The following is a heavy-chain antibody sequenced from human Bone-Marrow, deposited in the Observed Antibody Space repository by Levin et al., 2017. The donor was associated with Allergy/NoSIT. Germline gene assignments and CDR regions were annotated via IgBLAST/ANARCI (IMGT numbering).Heavy chain of an antibody. J-gene: IGHJ4*02. V-gene: IGHV3-66*02. Sequence: LSLTCAASGFPVSSNYMSWVRQAPGKGLEWVSVIYSGGDTFYAESVKGRFTISRDNSKNTLYLQMNSLIAEDTAVYYCAKNGGWYGAGYFDYWGQGTLVTVSA. CDR2: IYSGGDT. D-gene: IGHD6-19*01. CDR3: AKNGGWYGAGYFDY. CDR1: GFPVSSNY.